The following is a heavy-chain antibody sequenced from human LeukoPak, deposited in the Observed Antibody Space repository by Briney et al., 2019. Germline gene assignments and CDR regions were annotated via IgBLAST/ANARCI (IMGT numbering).Heavy chain of an antibody. J-gene: IGHJ4*02. CDR2: ITPIFGTA. D-gene: IGHD5-18*01. Sequence: WASVKVSCKASGGTFSSYAISWVRQAPGQGLEWMGGITPIFGTANYAQKFQGRVTITADKSTSTAYMELSSLRSEDTAVYYCARANRYSYGGGYFDYWGQGTLVTVSS. CDR3: ARANRYSYGGGYFDY. CDR1: GGTFSSYA. V-gene: IGHV1-69*06.